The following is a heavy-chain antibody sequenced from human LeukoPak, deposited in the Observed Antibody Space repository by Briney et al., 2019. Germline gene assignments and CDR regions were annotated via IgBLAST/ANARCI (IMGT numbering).Heavy chain of an antibody. J-gene: IGHJ4*02. D-gene: IGHD3-9*01. CDR3: AKLTGNPSGSFAN. CDR1: GFTFSSYA. CDR2: ITGSGGST. V-gene: IGHV3-23*01. Sequence: GGSLRLSCAASGFTFSSYAMSWVRQAPGKGLEWVSTITGSGGSTYYADSVQGRFTISRDNSKNTMYVQVNSLRAEDTAVYYCAKLTGNPSGSFANWGQGTLVTVSS.